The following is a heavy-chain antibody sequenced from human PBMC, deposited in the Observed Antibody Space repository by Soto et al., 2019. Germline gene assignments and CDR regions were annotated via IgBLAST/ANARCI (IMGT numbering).Heavy chain of an antibody. D-gene: IGHD3-16*01. V-gene: IGHV1-8*01. CDR1: GYTFTTYD. J-gene: IGHJ4*02. Sequence: QVQLVQSGAEVKKPGASVKVSCKASGYTFTTYDIHWVRQATGQGLEWMGWMNPTSGNTGFAQKCQGRVTMTRNTSISTAYMELSSLRSEDTAVYFCARDDYYDSNTYLPWGQGTLVTVSS. CDR2: MNPTSGNT. CDR3: ARDDYYDSNTYLP.